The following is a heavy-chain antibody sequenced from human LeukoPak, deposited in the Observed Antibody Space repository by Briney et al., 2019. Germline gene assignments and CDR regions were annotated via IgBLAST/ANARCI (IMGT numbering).Heavy chain of an antibody. V-gene: IGHV3-53*01. Sequence: PGGSLRLSCAASGFTVSGNYMSWVRQAPGKELEWVSVIYTAGSTYNADSVKGRFTISRDKSKNTLYLQMNTLRAEDTAVYFCAGGNTWPGLSYWGQGTLLTVSS. CDR2: IYTAGST. J-gene: IGHJ4*02. CDR1: GFTVSGNY. CDR3: AGGNTWPGLSY. D-gene: IGHD6-25*01.